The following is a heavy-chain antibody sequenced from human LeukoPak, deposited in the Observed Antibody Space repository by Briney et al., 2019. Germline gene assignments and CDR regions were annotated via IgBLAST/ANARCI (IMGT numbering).Heavy chain of an antibody. J-gene: IGHJ4*02. CDR2: ISGSGGST. D-gene: IGHD2-21*02. Sequence: PGGSLRLSCAASGFSFSNFWMHWVRQAPGKGLEWVSAISGSGGSTYYADSVKGRFTISRDNSKNTLYLQMNSLRAEDTAVYYCAKAIVVVTAYYFDYWGQGTLVTVSS. CDR3: AKAIVVVTAYYFDY. CDR1: GFSFSNFW. V-gene: IGHV3-23*01.